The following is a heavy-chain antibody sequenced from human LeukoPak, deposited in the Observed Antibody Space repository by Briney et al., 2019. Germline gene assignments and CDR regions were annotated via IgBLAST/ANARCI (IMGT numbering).Heavy chain of an antibody. CDR2: IFYSGST. CDR3: ARPDRSGSMDY. V-gene: IGHV4-39*07. Sequence: SETLSLTCTVSSGSISTSNYYWGWVRQPPGKALEWIGNIFYSGSTYYNPSLKSRVTISVDTSKNQFSLKLSSVTAADTAVYYCARPDRSGSMDYWGQGTLATVSS. CDR1: SGSISTSNYY. J-gene: IGHJ4*02. D-gene: IGHD1-26*01.